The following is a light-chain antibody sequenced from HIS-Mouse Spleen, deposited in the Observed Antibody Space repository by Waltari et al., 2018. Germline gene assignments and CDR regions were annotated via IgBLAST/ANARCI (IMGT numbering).Light chain of an antibody. CDR2: EDS. CDR1: ALPTKY. V-gene: IGLV3-10*01. Sequence: SSELTQPPSVAVSPGQTARLTCSGDALPTKYHSWYQQKAGQAPVLVIYEDSKRPAGIPERFSGSNSGTMATLTISGAQVEDEADYYCYSTDSSGNHRVFGGGTKLTVL. CDR3: YSTDSSGNHRV. J-gene: IGLJ2*01.